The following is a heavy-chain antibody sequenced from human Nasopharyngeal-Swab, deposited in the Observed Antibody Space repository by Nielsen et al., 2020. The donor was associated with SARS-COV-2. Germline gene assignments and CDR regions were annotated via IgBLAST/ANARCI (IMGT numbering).Heavy chain of an antibody. D-gene: IGHD3-10*01. CDR3: ARDRGIFQYYYCGMDV. V-gene: IGHV4-34*13. CDR2: INHSGST. Sequence: WIRQPPGKGLEWIGEINHSGSTNYNPSLKSRVTISVDTSKNQFSLKLSSVTAADTAVYYCARDRGIFQYYYCGMDVWGQGTTVTVSS. J-gene: IGHJ6*02.